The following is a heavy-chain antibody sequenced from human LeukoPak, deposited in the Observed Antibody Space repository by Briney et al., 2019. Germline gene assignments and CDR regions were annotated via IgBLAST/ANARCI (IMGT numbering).Heavy chain of an antibody. V-gene: IGHV1-46*01. CDR1: GYTFTSYY. Sequence: ASVKVSCKASGYTFTSYYTHWVRQAPGQGLEWMGIINPSDDSTNYAQKFQGRVTMTRDTSTSTVYMELSSLRSEDTAVYYCATFIAAAGTGAFDIWGQGTMVTVSS. CDR3: ATFIAAAGTGAFDI. D-gene: IGHD6-13*01. CDR2: INPSDDST. J-gene: IGHJ3*02.